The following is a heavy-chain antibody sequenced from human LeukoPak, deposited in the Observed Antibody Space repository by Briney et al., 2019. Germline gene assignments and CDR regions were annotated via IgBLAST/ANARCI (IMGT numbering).Heavy chain of an antibody. J-gene: IGHJ4*02. Sequence: GRSLRLSCGASVFTFSTYGMHWVRQAPGKGRGGVAGISYDAYNKYYADSVKGRFTISRHNSKNTLYLQMNSLRAEDTGVYYCAKDLGRLWLAYFDYWGQGTLVTVSS. CDR3: AKDLGRLWLAYFDY. D-gene: IGHD6-19*01. CDR1: VFTFSTYG. CDR2: ISYDAYNK. V-gene: IGHV3-30*18.